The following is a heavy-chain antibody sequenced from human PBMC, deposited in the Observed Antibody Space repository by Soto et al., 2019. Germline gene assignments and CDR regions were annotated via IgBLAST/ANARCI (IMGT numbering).Heavy chain of an antibody. Sequence: PSETLSLTCTVSGGSISSYYWSWIRQPPGKGLEWIGYIYYSGSTNYNPSLKSRVTISVDTSKNQFSLKLSSVTAADTAVYYCVRHDGNSGNYFDYWGQGTLVPVSS. CDR1: GGSISSYY. CDR3: VRHDGNSGNYFDY. J-gene: IGHJ4*02. D-gene: IGHD7-27*01. CDR2: IYYSGST. V-gene: IGHV4-59*01.